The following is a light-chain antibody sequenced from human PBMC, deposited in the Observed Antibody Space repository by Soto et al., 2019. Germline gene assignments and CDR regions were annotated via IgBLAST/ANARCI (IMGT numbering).Light chain of an antibody. J-gene: IGKJ1*01. CDR3: QQRSNWPPWT. CDR1: QSVGSY. CDR2: DAS. V-gene: IGKV3-11*01. Sequence: EIVLTQSPATLSLSPGERATLSCRASQSVGSYLAWYQQQPGQAPRLLIYDASNRAPGIPARFSGSGSATDITLTISSLEPEEFAVYYCQQRSNWPPWTFGQGTKVEIK.